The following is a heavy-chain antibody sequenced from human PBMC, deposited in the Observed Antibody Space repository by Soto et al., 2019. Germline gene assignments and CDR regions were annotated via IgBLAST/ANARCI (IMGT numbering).Heavy chain of an antibody. V-gene: IGHV3-7*01. J-gene: IGHJ3*02. D-gene: IGHD2-2*01. CDR2: MNQGGSEI. CDR3: ARDRGYSTFDI. CDR1: GFSFSSYW. Sequence: GGSLRLSCGASGFSFSSYWMSWVRQAPGKGLEWVANMNQGGSEINYVDSVRGRFTISRDNAKNLLYLQMNSLRVEDTAVYHCARDRGYSTFDIWGQGTMVTSSS.